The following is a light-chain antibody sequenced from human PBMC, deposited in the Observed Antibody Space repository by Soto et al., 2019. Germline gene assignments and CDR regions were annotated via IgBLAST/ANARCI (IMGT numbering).Light chain of an antibody. CDR1: QSVSSY. CDR2: DAS. J-gene: IGKJ1*01. CDR3: QQYGGLPRT. V-gene: IGKV3-20*01. Sequence: EIVMTQSPGTLSVSPGERATLSCRASQSVSSYLAWYQQKPGQPPRLLIYDASNRAAGIPDRFSGSGSGTDFTLTISRLEPEDFAVYYCQQYGGLPRTFGQGTKVDIK.